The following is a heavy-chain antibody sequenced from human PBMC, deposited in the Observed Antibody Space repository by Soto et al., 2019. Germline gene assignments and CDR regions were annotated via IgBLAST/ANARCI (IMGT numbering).Heavy chain of an antibody. D-gene: IGHD3-10*01. J-gene: IGHJ4*02. CDR3: AREWSTSGDLDY. CDR1: GFTFSSHS. CDR2: ISYDGSIK. V-gene: IGHV3-30-3*01. Sequence: QVQLVESGGGVVQPGRSLRLSCAASGFTFSSHSILWVRQAPGKGLEWAAVISYDGSIKYYADSVKGRFTISRDNSKNTAYLQMNSLRAEDTAVFYCAREWSTSGDLDYWGQGTLVIVSS.